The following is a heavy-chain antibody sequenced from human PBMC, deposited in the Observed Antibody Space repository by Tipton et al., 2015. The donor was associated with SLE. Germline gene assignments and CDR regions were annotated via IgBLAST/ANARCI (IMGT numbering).Heavy chain of an antibody. V-gene: IGHV3-30*02. CDR3: ARHYSTGWYRTFDA. J-gene: IGHJ4*02. D-gene: IGHD6-19*01. Sequence: SGISVTNYDMHWVRQAPGKGLEWLTYMRSDGSHKYRDTVKGRFTISRDISQNTIYLQMNSLRAEDTAMYYCARHYSTGWYRTFDAWGQGTLVTVSS. CDR1: GISVTNYD. CDR2: MRSDGSHK.